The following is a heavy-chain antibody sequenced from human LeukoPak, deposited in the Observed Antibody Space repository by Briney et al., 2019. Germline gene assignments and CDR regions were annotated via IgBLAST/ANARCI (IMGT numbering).Heavy chain of an antibody. J-gene: IGHJ6*02. D-gene: IGHD3-10*01. CDR2: ISAYNGNT. Sequence: ASVKVSCKASGYTFTSYGISWVRQAPGQGLEWMGWISAYNGNTNYAQKLQGRVTMTTDTPTSTAYMELRSLRSDDTAVYYCARDQYRFGELSPYYYGMDVWGQGTTVTVSS. CDR3: ARDQYRFGELSPYYYGMDV. CDR1: GYTFTSYG. V-gene: IGHV1-18*01.